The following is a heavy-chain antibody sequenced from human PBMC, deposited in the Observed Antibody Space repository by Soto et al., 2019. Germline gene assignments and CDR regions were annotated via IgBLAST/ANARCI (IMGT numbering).Heavy chain of an antibody. D-gene: IGHD6-25*01. CDR1: GVSLNDARMG. CDR2: IFSNDEK. J-gene: IGHJ5*02. CDR3: ARMTAAFDP. Sequence: QVTLKESGPVLVKPTETLTLPCTVSGVSLNDARMGVSWLRQPPGKALEWLAHIFSNDEKSYNTSLKSRLTISKDASKSQVVLTMTNLGPVDTGTYYCARMTAAFDPWGQGILVTVSS. V-gene: IGHV2-26*01.